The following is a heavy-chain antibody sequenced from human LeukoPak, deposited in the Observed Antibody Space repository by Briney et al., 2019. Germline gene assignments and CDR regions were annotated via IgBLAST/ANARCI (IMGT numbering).Heavy chain of an antibody. J-gene: IGHJ5*02. CDR2: ISTSSSYI. V-gene: IGHV3-21*01. D-gene: IGHD2-15*01. Sequence: GGSLRLSCAASGFTFNRYNMNWVRRAPGKGLEWVSSISTSSSYIYYADSVRGRFTISRDNAKNSLYLQMNSLRAEDTAVYSCARGADGVSSNSRGWFDPCGQGTLVTVSS. CDR1: GFTFNRYN. CDR3: ARGADGVSSNSRGWFDP.